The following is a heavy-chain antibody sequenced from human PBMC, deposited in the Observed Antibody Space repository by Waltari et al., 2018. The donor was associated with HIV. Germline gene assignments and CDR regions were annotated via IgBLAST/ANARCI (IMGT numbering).Heavy chain of an antibody. CDR1: GASFGRSSYF. CDR3: ARRHVDTALVRWGLDD. Sequence: QLQLQESGPGLVKPSETLSLPCTVSGASFGRSSYFWGWIRQPPGKGLEWIGSIYYRGSTYYNPSLKSRVTISVDTPKNQFSLILSSVTAADTAVYYCARRHVDTALVRWGLDDWGQGTLVTVSS. CDR2: IYYRGST. D-gene: IGHD5-18*01. J-gene: IGHJ4*02. V-gene: IGHV4-39*01.